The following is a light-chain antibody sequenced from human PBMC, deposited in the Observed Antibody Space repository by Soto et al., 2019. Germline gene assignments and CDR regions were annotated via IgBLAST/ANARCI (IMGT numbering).Light chain of an antibody. CDR2: WAS. CDR3: QQYYSTPLT. J-gene: IGKJ4*01. Sequence: IQLTQSPSSLSASVGDRVTITCRASQGLSSYFNWYQQKPGQPPKLLSYWASSRESGVPDRFSGSGSGTDFALTISSLQAEDVAVYYCQQYYSTPLTFGGGTKVDIK. CDR1: QGLSSY. V-gene: IGKV4-1*01.